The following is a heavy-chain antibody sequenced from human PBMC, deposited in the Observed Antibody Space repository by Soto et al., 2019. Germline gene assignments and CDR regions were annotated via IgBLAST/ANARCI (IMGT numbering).Heavy chain of an antibody. CDR1: GLTFSGYA. Sequence: EVQLLESGGGSVQPGGSLRLSCAASGLTFSGYAINWSRRAPGKGREWVPGISGSGGNTYYADSVKGRFTISRDYSKNTLSLQMNSLRAEDTAVYYCAKAYRTYCSTTSCPLDPWGQGTLVTVSS. J-gene: IGHJ5*02. CDR2: ISGSGGNT. D-gene: IGHD2-2*01. CDR3: AKAYRTYCSTTSCPLDP. V-gene: IGHV3-23*01.